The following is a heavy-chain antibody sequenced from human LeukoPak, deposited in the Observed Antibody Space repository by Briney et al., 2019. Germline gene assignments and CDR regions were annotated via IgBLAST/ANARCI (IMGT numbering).Heavy chain of an antibody. J-gene: IGHJ4*02. CDR1: GGTFSSYA. V-gene: IGHV1-69*04. CDR2: IIPILGIA. CDR3: ASPPIISSGWYFDY. Sequence: SVKVSCKASGGTFSSYAISWVRQAPGQGLEWMGRIIPILGIANYAQKFQGRVTITADKSTSTAYMELSSLRSEGTAVYYCASPPIISSGWYFDYWGQGTLVTVSS. D-gene: IGHD6-19*01.